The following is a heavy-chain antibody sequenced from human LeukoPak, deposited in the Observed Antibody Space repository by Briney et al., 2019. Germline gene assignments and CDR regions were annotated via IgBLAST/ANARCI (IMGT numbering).Heavy chain of an antibody. J-gene: IGHJ4*02. D-gene: IGHD3-22*01. CDR3: ARQYYYDSSGYSEGDY. Sequence: ASVTVSFKDSGYTFTIYGISWVGQAPGRGGEWMGWISDYNGNTNYAQKPQGRVTMTTDTSTSTAYMELRSLRSDDTAVYYCARQYYYDSSGYSEGDYWGQGTLVTVSS. V-gene: IGHV1-18*01. CDR2: ISDYNGNT. CDR1: GYTFTIYG.